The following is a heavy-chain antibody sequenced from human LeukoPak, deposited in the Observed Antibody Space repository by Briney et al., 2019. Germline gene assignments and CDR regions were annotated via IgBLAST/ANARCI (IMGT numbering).Heavy chain of an antibody. D-gene: IGHD3-22*01. J-gene: IGHJ5*02. V-gene: IGHV4-30-2*01. CDR2: ISQSGNI. Sequence: SETLSLTCTVSGDSISSGGYSWSWIRQPPGKGLEWIGYIYHIGYISQSGNIYQNPSLKSRVTISLDTSRNQFSLKLSSVTAPDTAGYYCARSPLAFYDSSGYPRVWFDPWGQGTLVTVSS. CDR1: GDSISSGGYS. CDR3: ARSPLAFYDSSGYPRVWFDP.